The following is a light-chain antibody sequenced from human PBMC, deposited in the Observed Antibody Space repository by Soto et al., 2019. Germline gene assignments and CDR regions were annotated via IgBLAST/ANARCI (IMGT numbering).Light chain of an antibody. V-gene: IGKV3-20*01. Sequence: EIVLTQSPGTLSLSPGERATLSCRASQSVSSSYLAWYQQKPGQAPRLLIYGASSRATGIPDRFSGSGSGTDFTLTISRREPEDFAVYYCQQRKTFGQGTKVEIK. CDR3: QQRKT. CDR1: QSVSSSY. CDR2: GAS. J-gene: IGKJ1*01.